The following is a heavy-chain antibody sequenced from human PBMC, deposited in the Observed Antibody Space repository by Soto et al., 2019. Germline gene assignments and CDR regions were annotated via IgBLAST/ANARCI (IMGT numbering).Heavy chain of an antibody. Sequence: GGSLRLSCAASGFTFSSYAMSWVRQAPGKGLEWVSAISGSGGSTYYADSVKGRFTISRDNSKNTLYLQMGSLRAEDMAVYYCARSLGEVPAAENWFDPWGQGTLVTVSS. CDR2: ISGSGGST. CDR1: GFTFSSYA. V-gene: IGHV3-23*01. CDR3: ARSLGEVPAAENWFDP. D-gene: IGHD2-2*01. J-gene: IGHJ5*02.